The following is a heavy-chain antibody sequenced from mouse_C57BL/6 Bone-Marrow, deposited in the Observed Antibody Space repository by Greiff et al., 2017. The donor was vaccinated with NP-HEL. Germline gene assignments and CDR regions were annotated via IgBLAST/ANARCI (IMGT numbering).Heavy chain of an antibody. CDR3: ARGDGYDSPPYAMDY. Sequence: VQLKESGAELVRPGSSVKMSCKPSGYPFTSYGINWVKQRPGQGLEWMGYIYIGNGYTEYNEKFKGKATLTSDTSSSTAYMQLSSLTSEDSAIYFCARGDGYDSPPYAMDYWGQGTSVTVSS. D-gene: IGHD2-2*01. V-gene: IGHV1-58*01. CDR1: GYPFTSYG. J-gene: IGHJ4*01. CDR2: IYIGNGYT.